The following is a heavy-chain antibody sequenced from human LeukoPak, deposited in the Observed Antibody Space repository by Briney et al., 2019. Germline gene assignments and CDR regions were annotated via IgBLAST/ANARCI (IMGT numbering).Heavy chain of an antibody. J-gene: IGHJ4*02. CDR3: AREVYSYGAIDY. CDR1: GGTFSSYA. V-gene: IGHV1-69*13. CDR2: IIPIFGTA. Sequence: VASVKVSCKASGGTFSSYAISWVRQAPGQGLEWMGGIIPIFGTANYAQKFQGRVTITADESTSTAYMELSSLRSEDTAVYYCAREVYSYGAIDYWGRGTLVTVSS. D-gene: IGHD5-18*01.